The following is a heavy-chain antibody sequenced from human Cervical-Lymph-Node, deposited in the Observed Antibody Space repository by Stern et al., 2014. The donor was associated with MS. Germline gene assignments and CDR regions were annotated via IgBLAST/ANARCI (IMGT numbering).Heavy chain of an antibody. CDR1: GYMFASHW. Sequence: VQLVQSGAEVKKPGESLKISCKASGYMFASHWIGWVRQMPGKGLEWMGIIDPGDSNTIYSPSSQCQVTISVDKSTSTAYLQWSSLKASDTAMYYCARVNGGNSDWFDPWGQGTLVTVSS. V-gene: IGHV5-51*01. J-gene: IGHJ5*02. CDR2: IDPGDSNT. CDR3: ARVNGGNSDWFDP. D-gene: IGHD4-23*01.